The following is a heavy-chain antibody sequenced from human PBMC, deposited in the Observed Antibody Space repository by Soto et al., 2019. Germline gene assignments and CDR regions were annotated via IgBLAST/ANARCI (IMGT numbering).Heavy chain of an antibody. CDR2: MYYSGRT. D-gene: IGHD2-15*01. J-gene: IGHJ6*02. CDR3: AAGGVRMDV. CDR1: GGSITSYY. V-gene: IGHV4-59*01. Sequence: SETLSLTCAVSGGSITSYYWSWIRQTPGKGLEWIGFMYYSGRTSYSPSLESRVTMSVDTSKNQFSLKLTSVTAADTAMYYCAAGGVRMDVWGQGTTVTVSS.